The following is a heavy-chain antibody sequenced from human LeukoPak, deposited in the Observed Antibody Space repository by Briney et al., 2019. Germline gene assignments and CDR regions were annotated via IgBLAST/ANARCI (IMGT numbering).Heavy chain of an antibody. V-gene: IGHV1-2*02. CDR2: INPNSGGT. J-gene: IGHJ6*03. CDR3: AREWEPYYYMDV. CDR1: GYIFTDYY. Sequence: VASVKVSCKASGYIFTDYYMHWVRQAPGQGLEWMGWINPNSGGTNYAQKFQGRVTMARDTSISTAYMELSRLSSDDTAVYYCAREWEPYYYMDVWGKGTTVTISS. D-gene: IGHD1-26*01.